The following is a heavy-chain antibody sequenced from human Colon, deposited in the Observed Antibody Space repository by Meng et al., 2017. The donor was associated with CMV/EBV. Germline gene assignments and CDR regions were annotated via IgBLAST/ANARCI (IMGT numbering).Heavy chain of an antibody. CDR3: ARGVVGGYNFGYPVAYYYDY. CDR2: INPKSVDT. D-gene: IGHD5-18*01. J-gene: IGHJ4*02. V-gene: IGHV1-2*02. Sequence: QVRLLQSGAEVKQPGASVKVSCKASGYTFTGYYIHWVRQAPGQGLEWIGWINPKSVDTKYAQKFQGRVIMTRGTSIDTAYMELSSLRSDDTAVYYCARGVVGGYNFGYPVAYYYDYWGQGTLVTVSS. CDR1: GYTFTGYY.